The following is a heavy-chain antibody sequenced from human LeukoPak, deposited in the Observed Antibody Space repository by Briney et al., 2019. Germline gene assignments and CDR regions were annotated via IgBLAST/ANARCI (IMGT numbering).Heavy chain of an antibody. V-gene: IGHV4-39*07. CDR1: GGSISSSSYY. Sequence: SETLSLTCTVSGGSISSSSYYWGWIRQPPGKGLEWIGSIYYSGSTYYNPSLKSRVTISVDTSKNQFSLKLSSVTAADTAVYYCARARGGYYVLLTRYFDYWGQGTLVTVSS. CDR2: IYYSGST. D-gene: IGHD1-26*01. J-gene: IGHJ4*02. CDR3: ARARGGYYVLLTRYFDY.